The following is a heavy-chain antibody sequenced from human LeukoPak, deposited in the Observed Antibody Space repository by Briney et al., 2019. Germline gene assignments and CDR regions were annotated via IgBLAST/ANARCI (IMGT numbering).Heavy chain of an antibody. V-gene: IGHV3-9*01. Sequence: PGGSLRLSCAASGFTFDDYAIHWVRQGPGKGLEWVSRIIWNSGSIGYADSVRCRFTISRDSAKNSLYLQMDSLRAEDTAVYYCARGPTNGQAFDYWGQGTLVSVSS. CDR3: ARGPTNGQAFDY. CDR2: IIWNSGSI. CDR1: GFTFDDYA. J-gene: IGHJ4*02. D-gene: IGHD2-8*01.